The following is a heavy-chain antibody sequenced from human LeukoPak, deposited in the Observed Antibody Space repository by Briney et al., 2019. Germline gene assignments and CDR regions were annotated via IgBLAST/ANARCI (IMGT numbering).Heavy chain of an antibody. CDR3: ARDSRARRGYTYGYSWFNP. CDR1: GGSLSDYY. D-gene: IGHD5-18*01. V-gene: IGHV4-4*07. Sequence: SETLSLTCSVSGGSLSDYYWSWIRQPAGEGPEWIGRIHASGSTNCNPSLKSRVTLSVDTSRNQFSLTLPSVTAADTAVYYCARDSRARRGYTYGYSWFNPWGQGTRVTVSS. CDR2: IHASGST. J-gene: IGHJ5*02.